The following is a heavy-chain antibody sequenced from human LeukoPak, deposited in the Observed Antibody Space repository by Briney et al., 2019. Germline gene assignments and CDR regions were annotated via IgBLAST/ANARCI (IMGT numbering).Heavy chain of an antibody. CDR1: GFTFSSYS. J-gene: IGHJ4*02. D-gene: IGHD1-14*01. CDR3: AKPKSARPANFDY. Sequence: GGSLRLSCAASGFTFSSYSMNWVRQAPGKGLEWVSSISSSSSYIYYADSVKGRFTISRDNSKNTLYLQMNSLRAEDTAVYYCAKPKSARPANFDYWGQGTLVTVSS. CDR2: ISSSSSYI. V-gene: IGHV3-21*01.